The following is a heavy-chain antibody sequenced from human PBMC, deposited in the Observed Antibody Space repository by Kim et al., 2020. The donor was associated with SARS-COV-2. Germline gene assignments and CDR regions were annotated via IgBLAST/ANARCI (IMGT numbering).Heavy chain of an antibody. CDR1: GGSISSSSYY. CDR3: ARDPSTSRWLIFNY. Sequence: SETLSLTCTVSGGSISSSSYYWGWIRQPPGKGLEWIGSIYYSGSTYYNPSLKSRVTISVDTSKNQFSLKLSSVTAADTAVYYCARDPSTSRWLIFNYWG. CDR2: IYYSGST. V-gene: IGHV4-39*07. D-gene: IGHD6-19*01. J-gene: IGHJ4*01.